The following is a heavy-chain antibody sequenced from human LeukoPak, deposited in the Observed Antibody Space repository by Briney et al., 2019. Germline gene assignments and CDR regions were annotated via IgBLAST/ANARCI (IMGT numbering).Heavy chain of an antibody. Sequence: SETLSLTCRFSGDSMANAFWTWIRQPAGRGLEWIGRIYGSGATHYNPSLKSRITMSVDTSKNQFSLTLTSVTAADTAVYYCARESIYDYPDGSSYFYYMDVWGKGTTVTVSS. CDR2: IYGSGAT. CDR1: GDSMANAF. D-gene: IGHD3-16*01. CDR3: ARESIYDYPDGSSYFYYMDV. V-gene: IGHV4-4*07. J-gene: IGHJ6*03.